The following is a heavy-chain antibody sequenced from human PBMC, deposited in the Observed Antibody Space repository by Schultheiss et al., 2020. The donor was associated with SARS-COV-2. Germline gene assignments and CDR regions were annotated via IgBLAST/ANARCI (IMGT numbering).Heavy chain of an antibody. V-gene: IGHV4-59*01. CDR3: ARGHGSSWYYFDY. CDR2: IYYSGST. J-gene: IGHJ4*02. D-gene: IGHD6-13*01. Sequence: SETLSLTCTVSGGSISSYYWSWIRQPPGKGLEWIGYIYYSGSTNYNPSLKSRVTISVDTSKNQFSLKLSSVTAADTAVYYCARGHGSSWYYFDYWGQGTLVTVSS. CDR1: GGSISSYY.